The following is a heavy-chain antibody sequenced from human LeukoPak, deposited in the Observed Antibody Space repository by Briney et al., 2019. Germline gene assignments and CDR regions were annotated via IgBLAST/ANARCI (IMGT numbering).Heavy chain of an antibody. J-gene: IGHJ5*02. CDR1: GYTFTSYG. Sequence: ASVKVSCKASGYTFTSYGISWVRPAPGQGLEWMGWISAYNGNTNYAQKLQGRVTMTTDTSTSTAYMELRSLRSDDTAVYYCARDGAPYCSSTSCLNWFDPWGQGTLVTVSS. D-gene: IGHD2-2*01. CDR3: ARDGAPYCSSTSCLNWFDP. CDR2: ISAYNGNT. V-gene: IGHV1-18*01.